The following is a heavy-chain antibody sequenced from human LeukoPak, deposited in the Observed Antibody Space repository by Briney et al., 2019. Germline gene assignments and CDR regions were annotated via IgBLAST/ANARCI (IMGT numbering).Heavy chain of an antibody. CDR2: ISDSGGAT. CDR3: AKRSCSGGSCNFDY. J-gene: IGHJ4*02. D-gene: IGHD2-15*01. V-gene: IGHV3-23*01. Sequence: PGGSLGLSCAASGFTFSNYAMSWVRQAPGKGLEWVSAISDSGGATNCADSVKGRFTIFRDNSKNTLYLQMNSLRAEDTAVYYCAKRSCSGGSCNFDYWGQGTLVTVSS. CDR1: GFTFSNYA.